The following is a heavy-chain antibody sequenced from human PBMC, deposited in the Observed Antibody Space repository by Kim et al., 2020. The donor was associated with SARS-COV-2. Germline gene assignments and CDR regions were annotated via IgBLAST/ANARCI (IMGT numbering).Heavy chain of an antibody. D-gene: IGHD3-10*01. J-gene: IGHJ4*02. CDR2: IHPDGSGI. Sequence: GGSLRLSCAASGFTLSNYYMHWVRQAPGKGLVWVSKIHPDGSGIVCPDSVTGRFTISRDYAKNTLYLQLHSLRTEDTGVYFCYGSGRRRGFDLWGQGTLVSVSS. CDR3: YGSGRRRGFDL. CDR1: GFTLSNYY. V-gene: IGHV3-74*01.